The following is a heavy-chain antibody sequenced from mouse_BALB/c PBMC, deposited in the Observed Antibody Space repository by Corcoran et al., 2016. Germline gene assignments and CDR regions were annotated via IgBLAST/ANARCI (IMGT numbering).Heavy chain of an antibody. CDR2: INPSTGYT. CDR1: GYTFTSYW. V-gene: IGHV1-7*01. D-gene: IGHD1-1*01. Sequence: QVQLQQSGAELAKPGASVKMSCKASGYTFTSYWMHWVKQRPGQGLEWIGYINPSTGYTEYNQKFKDKATLTEDKSSSTAYMQLSSLTSEDSAVYYCASTTVVAMDYWGQGTSVTVSS. CDR3: ASTTVVAMDY. J-gene: IGHJ4*01.